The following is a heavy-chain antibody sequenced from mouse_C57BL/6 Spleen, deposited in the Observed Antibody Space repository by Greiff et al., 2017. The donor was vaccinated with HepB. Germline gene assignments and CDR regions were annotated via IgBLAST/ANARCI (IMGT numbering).Heavy chain of an antibody. Sequence: EVQLVESGGGLVKPGGSLKLSCAASGFTFSSYAMSWVRQTPEKRLEWVATISDGGSYTYYPDNVKGRFTISRDNAKNNLYLQMSHLKSEDTAMYYCARGSGLAYWGQGTLVTVSA. J-gene: IGHJ3*01. CDR2: ISDGGSYT. CDR1: GFTFSSYA. V-gene: IGHV5-4*01. CDR3: ARGSGLAY.